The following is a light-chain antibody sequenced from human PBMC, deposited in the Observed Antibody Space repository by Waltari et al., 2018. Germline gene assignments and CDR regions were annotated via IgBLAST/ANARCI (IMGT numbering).Light chain of an antibody. CDR2: CAS. CDR1: QSVSSSY. CDR3: QQYSNWPPYS. J-gene: IGKJ2*03. Sequence: EIVLTQSPGTLSLSPGERATLSCRASQSVSSSYLAWYQQKPGQAPRLLIYCASNRAAGIPARFSGSGSGTEFTLTISSLQSEDFALYHCQQYSNWPPYSFGQGTKLEIK. V-gene: IGKV3-15*01.